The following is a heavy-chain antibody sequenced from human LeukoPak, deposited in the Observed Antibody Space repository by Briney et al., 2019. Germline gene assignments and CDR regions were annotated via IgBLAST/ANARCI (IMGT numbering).Heavy chain of an antibody. Sequence: ASVKVSCKASGYPFSDYYIHCVQEAPGKGLQWMGRIDPVDGETTYAERFQGRVTFTADTSTYTIYMELNSLTFADRAVYYCARDHEERGPYLDLWGQGTQVIVSS. CDR2: IDPVDGET. V-gene: IGHV1-69-2*01. D-gene: IGHD3-10*01. J-gene: IGHJ4*02. CDR3: ARDHEERGPYLDL. CDR1: GYPFSDYY.